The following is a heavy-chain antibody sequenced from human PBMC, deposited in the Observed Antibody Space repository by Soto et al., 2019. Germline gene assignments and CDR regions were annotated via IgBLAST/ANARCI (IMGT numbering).Heavy chain of an antibody. CDR2: IIPIFGTA. CDR1: GGTFSSYA. V-gene: IGHV1-69*06. J-gene: IGHJ2*01. CDR3: ARVGRRVVTAIGYFDL. Sequence: QVQLVQSGAEVKKPGSSVKVSCKASGGTFSSYAISWVRQAPGQGLEWMGGIIPIFGTANYAQKFQGRVTITADKSTSTAYMELSSLRSEDTAVYYCARVGRRVVTAIGYFDLWGRGTLVTVSS. D-gene: IGHD2-21*02.